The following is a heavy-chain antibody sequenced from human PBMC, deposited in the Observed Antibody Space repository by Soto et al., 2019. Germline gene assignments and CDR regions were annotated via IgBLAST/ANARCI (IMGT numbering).Heavy chain of an antibody. CDR3: ARESEDLTSNFDY. CDR1: GFTFTMYS. J-gene: IGHJ4*02. CDR2: ISSTTNYI. V-gene: IGHV3-21*06. Sequence: GSLILSCSASGFTFTMYSMNLVRQAPGKGLEWVSSISSTTNYIYYGDSMKGRFTISRDNAKNSLYLEMNSLRAEDTAVYYCARESEDLTSNFDYWGQGTLVTVSS.